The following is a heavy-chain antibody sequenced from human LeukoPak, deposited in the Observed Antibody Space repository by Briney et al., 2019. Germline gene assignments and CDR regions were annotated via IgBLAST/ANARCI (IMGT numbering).Heavy chain of an antibody. Sequence: ASVNVSCKASGYTFTVYYIHWVRQAPGQGLEWMGWINPNSGGTNYAQKFQGRVTMTRDTSISTAYMDLSRLRSDDTAVYYCAKSPSSGWYVDYWGQGTLVTVSS. CDR1: GYTFTVYY. D-gene: IGHD6-19*01. CDR3: AKSPSSGWYVDY. J-gene: IGHJ4*02. CDR2: INPNSGGT. V-gene: IGHV1-2*02.